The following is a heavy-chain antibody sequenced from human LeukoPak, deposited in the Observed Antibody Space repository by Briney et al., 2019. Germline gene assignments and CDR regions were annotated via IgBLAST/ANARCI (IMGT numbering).Heavy chain of an antibody. D-gene: IGHD6-6*01. V-gene: IGHV3-74*01. CDR1: GLSFRSYW. CDR3: AKLLGYSSSSDS. Sequence: QPGGSLRLSCAAPGLSFRSYWMHWVRQAPGKGLVWVSRINSDGSSTNYADSVKGRFTISRDNAKNTLYLQMSSLRAEDTAVYYCAKLLGYSSSSDSWGQGTLVTVSS. J-gene: IGHJ4*02. CDR2: INSDGSST.